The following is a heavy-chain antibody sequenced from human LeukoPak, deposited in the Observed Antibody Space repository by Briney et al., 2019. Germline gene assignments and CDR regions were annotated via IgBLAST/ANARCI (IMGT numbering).Heavy chain of an antibody. CDR2: ISWNSGTI. V-gene: IGHV3-9*01. J-gene: IGHJ5*02. CDR3: ARGAVRHCSGGTCYLFENWLDP. D-gene: IGHD2-15*01. CDR1: GFTFDDYA. Sequence: PGRSLRLSCAASGFTFDDYAMHWVRQAPGKGLEWVSGISWNSGTIDYADSVKGRFTISRDNAKKSLFLQMNSLRPADTAFYYCARGAVRHCSGGTCYLFENWLDPWGQGTLVTVSS.